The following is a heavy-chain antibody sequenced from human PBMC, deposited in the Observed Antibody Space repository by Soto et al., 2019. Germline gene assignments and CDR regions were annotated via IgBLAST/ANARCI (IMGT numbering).Heavy chain of an antibody. CDR3: ATLPNVDGGVGGRYFDL. J-gene: IGHJ2*01. CDR1: GFTLSSYA. V-gene: IGHV3-30-3*01. Sequence: PGGSLRLSCAASGFTLSSYAMHWVRQAPGKGLEWVAVISYDGSNKYYSDSVKGRFTISRDNAKNTVSLQMNSLRADDTAVYYCATLPNVDGGVGGRYFDLWGRGTLVTVSS. D-gene: IGHD4-17*01. CDR2: ISYDGSNK.